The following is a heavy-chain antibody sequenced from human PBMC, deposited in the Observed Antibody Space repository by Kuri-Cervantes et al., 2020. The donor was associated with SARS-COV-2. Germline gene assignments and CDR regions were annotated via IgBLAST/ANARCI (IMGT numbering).Heavy chain of an antibody. D-gene: IGHD3-3*01. Sequence: SETLSLTCTVSGGSISSSNYYWGWIRQPPGKGLEWIGSIYYSGSTHYNPSLKSRVSISVDTSRNQFSLKLSSVTAADTAVYYCARRGTIFGVATFDYWGQGTLVTVSS. V-gene: IGHV4-39*07. CDR3: ARRGTIFGVATFDY. J-gene: IGHJ4*02. CDR2: IYYSGST. CDR1: GGSISSSNYY.